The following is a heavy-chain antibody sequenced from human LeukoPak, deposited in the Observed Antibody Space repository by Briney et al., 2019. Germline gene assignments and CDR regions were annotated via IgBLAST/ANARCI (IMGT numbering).Heavy chain of an antibody. D-gene: IGHD3-3*01. V-gene: IGHV3-23*01. CDR3: ARELYYDFWSGYSGYFDY. CDR1: GFTFSSYA. Sequence: GGSLRLSCAASGFTFSSYAMTWVRQAPGKGLEWVSVISGSGDTTYYADSVKGRFTISRDNSKNTLYLQMNSLRAEDTAVYYCARELYYDFWSGYSGYFDYWGQGTLVTVSS. J-gene: IGHJ4*02. CDR2: ISGSGDTT.